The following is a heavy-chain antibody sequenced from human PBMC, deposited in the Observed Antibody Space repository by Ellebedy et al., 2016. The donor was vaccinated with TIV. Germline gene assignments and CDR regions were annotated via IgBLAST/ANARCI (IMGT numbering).Heavy chain of an antibody. V-gene: IGHV1-8*01. CDR1: GYTFTSYD. D-gene: IGHD1-14*01. CDR2: MNPKSGKT. CDR3: TRGGTTGFDP. J-gene: IGHJ5*02. Sequence: AASVKVSCKASGYTFTSYDIHWVRQATGHGLEWMGWMNPKSGKTGYAKKFQDRVTMTTNTSINAAYMNVSSLRFEDTAVYYCTRGGTTGFDPWGQGTLVIVSS.